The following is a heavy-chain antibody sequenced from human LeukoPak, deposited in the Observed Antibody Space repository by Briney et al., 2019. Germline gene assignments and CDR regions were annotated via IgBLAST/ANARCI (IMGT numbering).Heavy chain of an antibody. Sequence: GGSLRLSCAASGFTFSSYGMHWVRQAPGKGLEWVAVIWYDGSNKYYADSVKGRFTISRDNSKNTLYLQMNSLRAEDTAVYYCAKEYSSGWSYDYWGQGTLVTASS. CDR1: GFTFSSYG. V-gene: IGHV3-33*06. CDR2: IWYDGSNK. CDR3: AKEYSSGWSYDY. D-gene: IGHD6-19*01. J-gene: IGHJ4*02.